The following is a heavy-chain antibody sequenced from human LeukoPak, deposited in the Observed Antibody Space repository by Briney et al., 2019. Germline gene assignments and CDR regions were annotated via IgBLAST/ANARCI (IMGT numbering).Heavy chain of an antibody. J-gene: IGHJ4*02. CDR2: ISSSGSTI. D-gene: IGHD3-22*01. CDR1: GFTFSSYE. V-gene: IGHV3-48*03. CDR3: ARARSSPYYYDSSGPLDY. Sequence: GGSLRLSCAASGFTFSSYEMNWVRQAPGKGLEWVSYISSSGSTIYCADSVKGRFTISRDNAKNSLYLQMNSLRAEDTAVYYCARARSSPYYYDSSGPLDYWGQGTLVTVSS.